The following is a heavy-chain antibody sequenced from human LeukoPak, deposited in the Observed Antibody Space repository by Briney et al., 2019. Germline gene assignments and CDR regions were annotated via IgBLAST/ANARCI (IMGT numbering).Heavy chain of an antibody. D-gene: IGHD1-26*01. Sequence: ASVKVSCKASGYIFTNFYIHWVRQAPAQGLEWMGVINPSGGSTSYAQKFQDRVTMTRDTSTSTIYMQLNSLRSEDTAVYYCARQGALFAFDIWGQSTMVTVSS. CDR3: ARQGALFAFDI. CDR1: GYIFTNFY. J-gene: IGHJ3*02. V-gene: IGHV1-46*01. CDR2: INPSGGST.